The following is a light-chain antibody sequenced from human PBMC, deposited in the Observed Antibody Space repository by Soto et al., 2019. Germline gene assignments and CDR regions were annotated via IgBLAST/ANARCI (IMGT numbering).Light chain of an antibody. CDR2: AAS. V-gene: IGKV1-27*01. J-gene: IGKJ3*01. CDR1: QGISNY. CDR3: QKYNSALFT. Sequence: DIQMTQSPSSLSASVGDRVTITCRASQGISNYLAWYHEKPGKVPKLLIYAASTLQSGVPSRFSGSGSGTDVTLTISSLQPEDVGTYYCQKYNSALFTFGPGTTVDIK.